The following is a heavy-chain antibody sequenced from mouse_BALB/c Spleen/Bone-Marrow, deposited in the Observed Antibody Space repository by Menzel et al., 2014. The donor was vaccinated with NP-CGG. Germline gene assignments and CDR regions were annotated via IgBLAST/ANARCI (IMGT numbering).Heavy chain of an antibody. D-gene: IGHD1-1*01. CDR3: AKPTVVADFDY. CDR1: GYTFSSYT. CDR2: INPSSDYA. J-gene: IGHJ2*01. V-gene: IGHV1-4*02. Sequence: VQRVESAAELARPGASVKMSCKASGYTFSSYTMHWVKQRPGQDLEWIGFINPSSDYAEYNQKFKDKTTLTADKSSSTAYMQLSSLTSEDSAVYYCAKPTVVADFDYWGQGTTLTVSS.